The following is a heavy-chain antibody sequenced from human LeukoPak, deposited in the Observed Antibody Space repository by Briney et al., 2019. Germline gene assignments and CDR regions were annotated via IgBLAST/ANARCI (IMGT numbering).Heavy chain of an antibody. D-gene: IGHD2-15*01. CDR3: ARDRAGDKAFDI. Sequence: SETQSLTCTVSGGSISSGSYYWTYIRQPAGKGLEWIGRIYTSGSTNYNPSLKSRVTISLDTSKNQFSLKLTSVTAADTAVYYCARDRAGDKAFDIWGQGTMVTVSS. V-gene: IGHV4-61*02. J-gene: IGHJ3*02. CDR2: IYTSGST. CDR1: GGSISSGSYY.